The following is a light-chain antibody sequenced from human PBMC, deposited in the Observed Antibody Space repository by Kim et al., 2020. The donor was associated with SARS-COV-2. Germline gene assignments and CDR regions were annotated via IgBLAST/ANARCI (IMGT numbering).Light chain of an antibody. CDR1: ALPKQY. Sequence: QGQTARITCSGDALPKQYAYWYQQKPGQAPVLVIYKDSERPSGIPERFSGSSSGTTVTLTISGVQAEDEADYYCQSADSSGTYPVFGGGTQLTVL. CDR3: QSADSSGTYPV. CDR2: KDS. V-gene: IGLV3-25*03. J-gene: IGLJ2*01.